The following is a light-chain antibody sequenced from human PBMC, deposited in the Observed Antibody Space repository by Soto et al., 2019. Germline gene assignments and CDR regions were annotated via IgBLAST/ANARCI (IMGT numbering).Light chain of an antibody. CDR1: QSISSSF. V-gene: IGKV3D-20*02. CDR2: GAS. CDR3: QKRHMWPIT. J-gene: IGKJ5*01. Sequence: PGERASLSCGASQSISSSFLAWYQQKPGQAPRLLIYGASSRATGIPARFSGSGSGTDFTLTISSLEPEDSAVYYCQKRHMWPITFGQGTRLAIK.